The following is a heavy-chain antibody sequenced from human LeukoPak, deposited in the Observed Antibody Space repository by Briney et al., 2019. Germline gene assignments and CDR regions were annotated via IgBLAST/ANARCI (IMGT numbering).Heavy chain of an antibody. D-gene: IGHD3-10*01. CDR1: GFTFSSYA. J-gene: IGHJ3*02. CDR2: ISGSGGST. V-gene: IGHV3-23*01. CDR3: AKSFASYRSGSYPDAFDI. Sequence: GGSLRLSCAASGFTFSSYAMSWVRHAPGKGLEGVSDISGSGGSTYYADSVKRRFTISRDNSKNTLYLQMNSLRAEATAVYYCAKSFASYRSGSYPDAFDIWGRGTTVTVSS.